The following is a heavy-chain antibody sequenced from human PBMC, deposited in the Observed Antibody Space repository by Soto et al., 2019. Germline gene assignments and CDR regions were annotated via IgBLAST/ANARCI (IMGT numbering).Heavy chain of an antibody. Sequence: QVQLVQSGAEVRKPGASVNVSCKASGYTFTNYFMHWVRQAPGQGLEWMGIINPRGGSPRYAQKFQGRVTMTRDTSQTPVYMDLSRRGSDGTAVYYCARVEWGEFWRGPYYFEYWGQGTLVTVSS. D-gene: IGHD3-3*01. CDR2: INPRGGSP. CDR1: GYTFTNYF. V-gene: IGHV1-46*01. CDR3: ARVEWGEFWRGPYYFEY. J-gene: IGHJ4*02.